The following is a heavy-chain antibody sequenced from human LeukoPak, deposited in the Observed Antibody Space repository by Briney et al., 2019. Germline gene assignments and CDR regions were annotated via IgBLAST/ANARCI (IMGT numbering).Heavy chain of an antibody. Sequence: GSLRLSCAASGFTFSSHWMSWIRQPPGKGPEWIGYIYYSGSTSYNPSLKSRVTISVDTSKNQFSLKLSSVTAADTAVYYCARLNWAKSIDYWGQGTLVTVSS. J-gene: IGHJ4*02. D-gene: IGHD1-1*01. CDR2: IYYSGST. V-gene: IGHV4-59*08. CDR1: GFTFSSHW. CDR3: ARLNWAKSIDY.